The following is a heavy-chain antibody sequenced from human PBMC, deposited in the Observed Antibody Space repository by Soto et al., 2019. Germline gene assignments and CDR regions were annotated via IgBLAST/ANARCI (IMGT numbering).Heavy chain of an antibody. Sequence: DVQLLESGVGLVQPGGSLTPSCAASRFIFSDYAMNWVRQAPGKGLEWVSSIGGGNTDRYYADSVKGRFIISSDNSKNTMYLQMNSLRDDHTAVYYCAKDAVSYNGKWDWFDSWGQGTLVTVSS. CDR3: AKDAVSYNGKWDWFDS. V-gene: IGHV3-23*01. CDR2: IGGGNTDR. CDR1: RFIFSDYA. D-gene: IGHD1-26*01. J-gene: IGHJ5*01.